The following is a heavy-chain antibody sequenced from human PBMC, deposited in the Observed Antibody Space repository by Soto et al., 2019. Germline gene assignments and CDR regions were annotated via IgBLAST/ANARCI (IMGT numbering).Heavy chain of an antibody. J-gene: IGHJ6*02. D-gene: IGHD3-3*01. CDR1: RGSIRSGSFF. Sequence: SETLSLTCTVSRGSIRSGSFFWGWIRQPPGKGLEWIGTIYNNGSPYYNRSLKSRVTISVDTSTNQISLKLSSVTAADTAVYYCARHKGHMIFGVVTGYYGLDVWGQGTTVTVS. V-gene: IGHV4-39*01. CDR3: ARHKGHMIFGVVTGYYGLDV. CDR2: IYNNGSP.